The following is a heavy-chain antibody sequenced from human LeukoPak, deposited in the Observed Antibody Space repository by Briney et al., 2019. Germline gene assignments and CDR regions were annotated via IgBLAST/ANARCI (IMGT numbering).Heavy chain of an antibody. Sequence: ASVKVSCKASGYTFTRYGISWVRQAPGQGLGWMGWISAYNGDTNYAQKVQGRVTMTTDTSTSTAYMELRSLRSDDTAVYYCARDLVAGIAAAGPRGFDYWGQGTLVTVSS. V-gene: IGHV1-18*01. D-gene: IGHD6-13*01. CDR2: ISAYNGDT. J-gene: IGHJ4*02. CDR3: ARDLVAGIAAAGPRGFDY. CDR1: GYTFTRYG.